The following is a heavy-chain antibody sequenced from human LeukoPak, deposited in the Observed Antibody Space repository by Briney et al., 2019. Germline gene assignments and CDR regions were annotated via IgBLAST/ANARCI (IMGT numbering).Heavy chain of an antibody. Sequence: ASVKVSCKASGYTFTSYDINWVRQATGQGLEWVGWMNPNSGNTGYAQKFQGRVTITRNTSISTAYMELSSLRSEDTAVYYCAREVGKLGPTGWYFDLWGRGTLVTVSS. D-gene: IGHD7-27*01. J-gene: IGHJ2*01. CDR2: MNPNSGNT. CDR3: AREVGKLGPTGWYFDL. CDR1: GYTFTSYD. V-gene: IGHV1-8*03.